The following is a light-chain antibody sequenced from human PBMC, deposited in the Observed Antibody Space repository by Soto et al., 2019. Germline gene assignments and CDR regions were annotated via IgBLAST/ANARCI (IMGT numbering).Light chain of an antibody. J-gene: IGKJ1*01. CDR2: GSS. Sequence: DIQMTQTPSSLSASVGDRVTIACRASQTISNFLAWYQQKPGKVPTLLVYGSSTLQSGVPSRCSGSGSGTDFTLTISSLQPEDVATYYCQKYDSDPRTFGQGTKVEI. CDR1: QTISNF. CDR3: QKYDSDPRT. V-gene: IGKV1-27*01.